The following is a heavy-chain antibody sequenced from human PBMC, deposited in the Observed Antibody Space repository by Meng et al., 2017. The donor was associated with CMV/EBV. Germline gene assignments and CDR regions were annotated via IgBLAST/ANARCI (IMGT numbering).Heavy chain of an antibody. CDR2: IRYDGSTK. V-gene: IGHV3-30*02. D-gene: IGHD3-3*01. CDR3: ARAGFLEWAFDY. J-gene: IGHJ4*02. CDR1: GFIFSTYG. Sequence: GESLKISCAASGFIFSTYGMHWVRQAPGKGLEWVAFIRYDGSTKYYADSVKGRFTISRDNSKNTLNLQMNSLRGEDTAVYYCARAGFLEWAFDYWGQGTLVTVSS.